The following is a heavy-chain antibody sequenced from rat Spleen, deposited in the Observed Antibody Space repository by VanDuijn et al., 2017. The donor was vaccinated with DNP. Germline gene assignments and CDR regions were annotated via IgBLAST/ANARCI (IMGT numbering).Heavy chain of an antibody. V-gene: IGHV3-3*01. CDR2: INTAGST. CDR1: GYSITSSYR. D-gene: IGHD1-9*01. CDR3: ARLNYGYTGWYFDF. Sequence: EVQLQESGPGLVRPSQSLSLTCSVTGYSITSSYRWNWIRKFPGNKLEWMGYINTAGSTKYNPSLKSRISITRDTSKNQFFLQVNTVTTEDTATYYCARLNYGYTGWYFDFWGPGTMVTVSS. J-gene: IGHJ1*01.